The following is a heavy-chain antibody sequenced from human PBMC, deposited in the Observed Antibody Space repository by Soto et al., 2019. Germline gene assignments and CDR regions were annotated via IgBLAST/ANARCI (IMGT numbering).Heavy chain of an antibody. CDR2: INLSGST. Sequence: QVQLQQWGAGLLKPSETLSLTCAVPRGSFSGYSWNWIRQPPGKGLEWIGEINLSGSTNSNPSLKTRVTISVDTSKNQFSLRLTSLTAADTAVYYCARGFPVYSYYSYIDVWGKGTTVTVSS. J-gene: IGHJ6*03. CDR1: RGSFSGYS. CDR3: ARGFPVYSYYSYIDV. D-gene: IGHD2-8*01. V-gene: IGHV4-34*01.